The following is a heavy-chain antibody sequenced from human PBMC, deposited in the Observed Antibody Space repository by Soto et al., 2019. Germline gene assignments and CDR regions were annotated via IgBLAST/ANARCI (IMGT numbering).Heavy chain of an antibody. Sequence: GGSLRLSCAASGFTFSSYAMHWVRQAPGKGLEWVAVISYDGSNKYYADSVKGRFTISRDNSKNTLYLQMNSLRAEDTAVYYCARSGRSSGWFFLDWFDPWGQGTLVTVSS. V-gene: IGHV3-30-3*01. CDR3: ARSGRSSGWFFLDWFDP. J-gene: IGHJ5*02. CDR1: GFTFSSYA. CDR2: ISYDGSNK. D-gene: IGHD6-19*01.